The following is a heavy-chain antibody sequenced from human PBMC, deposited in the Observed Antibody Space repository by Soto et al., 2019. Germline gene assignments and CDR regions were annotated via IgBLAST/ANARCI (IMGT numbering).Heavy chain of an antibody. CDR1: GFSLSTSGVG. J-gene: IGHJ4*02. D-gene: IGHD2-21*01. Sequence: QITLKESGPTLVKTTQTLTLTCTFSGFSLSTSGVGVAWIRQPPGKALEWLALIYWDDDKRYSPSLESRLTIXXDXSXXQVVLTMTNIDPVDTATYYCAHPGRGGGYWYYFDYWGQGTLVTVSS. CDR3: AHPGRGGGYWYYFDY. CDR2: IYWDDDK. V-gene: IGHV2-5*02.